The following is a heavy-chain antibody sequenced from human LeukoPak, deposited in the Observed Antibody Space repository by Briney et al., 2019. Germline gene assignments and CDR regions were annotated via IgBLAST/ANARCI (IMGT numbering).Heavy chain of an antibody. D-gene: IGHD2-2*01. J-gene: IGHJ5*02. Sequence: GGSLRLSCAASGFTFDDYGMSWVRQAPGKGLEWVSGINWNGSSTGYADSVKGRFTISRDNSKNTLYLQMNSLRAEDTAVYYCAKGAEYADTNWFDPWGQGTLVTVSS. CDR2: INWNGSST. V-gene: IGHV3-20*04. CDR1: GFTFDDYG. CDR3: AKGAEYADTNWFDP.